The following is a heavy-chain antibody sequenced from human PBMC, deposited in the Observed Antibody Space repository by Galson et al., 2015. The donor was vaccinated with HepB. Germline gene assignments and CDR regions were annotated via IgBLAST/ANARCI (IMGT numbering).Heavy chain of an antibody. CDR2: ISGSGGST. CDR1: GFTFSSYA. J-gene: IGHJ4*02. D-gene: IGHD3-10*01. Sequence: SLRLSCAASGFTFSSYAMSWVRQAPGKGLEWVSAISGSGGSTYYADSVKGRFTISRDNSKNTLYLQMNSLRAEDTAVYYCAKKIGGSGSRPTHFDYWGQGTLVTVSS. CDR3: AKKIGGSGSRPTHFDY. V-gene: IGHV3-23*01.